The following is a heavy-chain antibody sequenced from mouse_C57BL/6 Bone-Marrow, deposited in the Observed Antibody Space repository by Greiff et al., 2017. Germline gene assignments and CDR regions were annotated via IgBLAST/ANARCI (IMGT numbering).Heavy chain of an antibody. V-gene: IGHV1-52*01. Sequence: QVQLQQPGAELVRPGSSVKLSCKASGYTFTSYWMHWVKQRPIQGLEWIGNIDPSDSETHSNQKFKDKATLTVDKSSSTAYMQHSSLTSGDSAVYYCAREITTVGFDYWGQGTTLTVSS. D-gene: IGHD1-1*01. J-gene: IGHJ2*01. CDR1: GYTFTSYW. CDR2: IDPSDSET. CDR3: AREITTVGFDY.